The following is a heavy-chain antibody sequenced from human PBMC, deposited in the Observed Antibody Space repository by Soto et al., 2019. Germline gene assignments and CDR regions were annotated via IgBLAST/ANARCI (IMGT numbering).Heavy chain of an antibody. D-gene: IGHD3-10*01. CDR3: AKDFLHDSDNYRNYFDS. J-gene: IGHJ4*02. CDR1: GFTFTTYA. CDR2: INTRGTRT. V-gene: IGHV3-23*01. Sequence: EVQLLESGGGLEQPGGSLRLSCAGSGFTFTTYAMTWVRQAPGKGLEWVSGINTRGTRTYYAHSVKGRFTISRDNSKSTLYLQMNSLRAEDTAVYFCAKDFLHDSDNYRNYFDSWGQGTLVTVSS.